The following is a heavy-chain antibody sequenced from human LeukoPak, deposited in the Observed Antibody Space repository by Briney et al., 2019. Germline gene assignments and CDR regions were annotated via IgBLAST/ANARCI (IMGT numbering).Heavy chain of an antibody. CDR2: IYPGDSDT. CDR3: ARRGSSWYSVVDY. J-gene: IGHJ4*02. Sequence: GESLKISCKGSGYIFTSYWIGWVRQMPGKGLEWMGIIYPGDSDTRYSPSFQGQVTISADKSISTAYLQWSSLKASDTAMYYCARRGSSWYSVVDYWGQGTLVTVSS. D-gene: IGHD6-13*01. CDR1: GYIFTSYW. V-gene: IGHV5-51*01.